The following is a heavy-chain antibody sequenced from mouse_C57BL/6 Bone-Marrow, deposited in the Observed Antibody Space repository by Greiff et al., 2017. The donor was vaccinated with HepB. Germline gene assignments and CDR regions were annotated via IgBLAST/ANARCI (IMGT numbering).Heavy chain of an antibody. Sequence: VQLVESGPGLVQPSQCLSITCTVSGFSFTSYGVHWVRQSPGKGLEWLGVIWRGGSTDYNAAFMSRLSITKDNSKSQVFFKMNSLQADDTAIYYCAKRGDYDYDEGFDYWGQGTTLTVSS. CDR1: GFSFTSYG. D-gene: IGHD2-4*01. J-gene: IGHJ2*01. CDR3: AKRGDYDYDEGFDY. V-gene: IGHV2-5*01. CDR2: IWRGGST.